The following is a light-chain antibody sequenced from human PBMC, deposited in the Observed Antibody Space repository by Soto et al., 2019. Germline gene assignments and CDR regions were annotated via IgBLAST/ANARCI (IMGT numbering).Light chain of an antibody. J-gene: IGKJ1*01. V-gene: IGKV1-39*01. Sequence: DIQMTQSPSSLSASVGDRVTITCRASQSISSYLNWYQQKPGKAPKLLIYAASILQSGVPSRFSGSGSGTDFTLTISSLQPEDFATYYWQQSYSTPPWTFGQGTKVEIK. CDR3: QQSYSTPPWT. CDR2: AAS. CDR1: QSISSY.